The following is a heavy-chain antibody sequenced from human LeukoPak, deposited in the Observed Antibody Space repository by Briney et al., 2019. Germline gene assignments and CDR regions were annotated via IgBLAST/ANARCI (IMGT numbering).Heavy chain of an antibody. J-gene: IGHJ5*02. CDR3: ARGGSSTSWRSNWFDP. D-gene: IGHD2-2*01. Sequence: ASVKVSCKASGGTFSSYAISWVRQAPGQGLEWMGGIIPIFGTANYAQKFQGRVTITTDESTSTAYMELSSLRSEDTAVYYCARGGSSTSWRSNWFDPWGQGTLVTVSS. CDR1: GGTFSSYA. CDR2: IIPIFGTA. V-gene: IGHV1-69*05.